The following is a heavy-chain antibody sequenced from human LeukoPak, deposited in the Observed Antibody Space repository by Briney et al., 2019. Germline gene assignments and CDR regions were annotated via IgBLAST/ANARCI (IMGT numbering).Heavy chain of an antibody. CDR1: GFTFRSYW. Sequence: GGSLRLSCAASGFTFRSYWMSWVRQAPGKGLEWVANIKGDGRDKYYVDSVKGGFTISRDNARSSLYLQMNSLRVEDPAVYYCARDDGIRTVDYWGQGALVTVPS. CDR2: IKGDGRDK. CDR3: ARDDGIRTVDY. D-gene: IGHD5-18*01. J-gene: IGHJ4*02. V-gene: IGHV3-7*03.